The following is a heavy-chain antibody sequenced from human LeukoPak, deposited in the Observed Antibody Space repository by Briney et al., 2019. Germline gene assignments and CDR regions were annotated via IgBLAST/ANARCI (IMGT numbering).Heavy chain of an antibody. CDR3: AKDIHHGGSDY. V-gene: IGHV3-23*01. D-gene: IGHD3-16*01. J-gene: IGHJ4*02. CDR2: INKNGNET. CDR1: GFFFSGNF. Sequence: GSLRHSCSASGFFFSGNFMSWVRQAPGEGPEWVSSINKNGNETFYIDSVKGRFTISRDNSKNTLFLQLNSLRAEDTAVYCAKDIHHGGSDYWGQGTLVTVSS.